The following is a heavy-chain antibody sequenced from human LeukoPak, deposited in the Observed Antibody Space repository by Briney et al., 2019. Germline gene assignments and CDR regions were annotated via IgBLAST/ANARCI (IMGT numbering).Heavy chain of an antibody. CDR3: ARGRRDGYSGPWYFDL. D-gene: IGHD5-24*01. Sequence: SETLSLTCAVYGGSFSGYYWSWIRQPPGKGLEWIGEINHSGSTNYNPSLKSRVTISVDTSKNQFSLKLSSVTAADTAVYHCARGRRDGYSGPWYFDLWGRGTLVTVSS. CDR2: INHSGST. V-gene: IGHV4-34*01. J-gene: IGHJ2*01. CDR1: GGSFSGYY.